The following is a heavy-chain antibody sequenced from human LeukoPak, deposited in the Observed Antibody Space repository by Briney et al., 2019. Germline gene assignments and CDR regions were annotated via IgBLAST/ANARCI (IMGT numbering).Heavy chain of an antibody. CDR1: GFTYSSYA. CDR3: AKRTTPLALSGMDV. J-gene: IGHJ6*02. D-gene: IGHD1-14*01. Sequence: GGSLRLSCSASGFTYSSYAMSWLPQPPGKGLEWVSSISGSGGSTYYAASVKGRFTMSRDTSKNPLYLQLNSLTAADAAVYYCAKRTTPLALSGMDVWGQGPTVTVSS. CDR2: ISGSGGST. V-gene: IGHV3-23*01.